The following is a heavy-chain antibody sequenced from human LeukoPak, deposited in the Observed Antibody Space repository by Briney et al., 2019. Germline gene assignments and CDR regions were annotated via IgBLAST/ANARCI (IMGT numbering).Heavy chain of an antibody. V-gene: IGHV3-23*01. CDR1: GFTFSSYA. J-gene: IGHJ4*02. CDR2: ISGSGGST. Sequence: GGSLRLSCAASGFTFSSYAMSWVRQAPGKGLEWVSAISGSGGSTYYADSVKGRFTISRDNSKNTLYLQMNSLRAEDTAVYYRANCPWFDYGDPGNYWGQGTPVTVSS. D-gene: IGHD4-17*01. CDR3: ANCPWFDYGDPGNY.